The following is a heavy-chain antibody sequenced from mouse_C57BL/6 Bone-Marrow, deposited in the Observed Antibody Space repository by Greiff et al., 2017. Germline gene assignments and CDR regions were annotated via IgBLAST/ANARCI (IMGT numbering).Heavy chain of an antibody. CDR2: IWTGGGT. D-gene: IGHD2-13*01. Sequence: VKLVESGPGLVAPSQSLSITCTVSGFSLTSYAISWVRQPPGKGLEWLGVIWTGGGTNYNSALKSRLSISKDNSKSQVFLKMNSLQTDDTARYYCSTCGDYPAWFAYWGQGTLVTVSA. V-gene: IGHV2-9-1*01. CDR1: GFSLTSYA. CDR3: STCGDYPAWFAY. J-gene: IGHJ3*01.